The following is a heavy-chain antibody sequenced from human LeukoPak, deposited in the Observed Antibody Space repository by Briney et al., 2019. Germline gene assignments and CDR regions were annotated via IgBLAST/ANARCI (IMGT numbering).Heavy chain of an antibody. CDR2: ISASGGST. V-gene: IGHV3-23*01. J-gene: IGHJ4*02. Sequence: PGGSLRLSCGASGFTFSSCAMAWVRQAPGKGLEWVSSISASGGSTYYADSVKGRFTISRDNAKNSLYLQMNSLRAEDTAVYYCARAGGNFDYWGQGTLVTVSS. CDR1: GFTFSSCA. CDR3: ARAGGNFDY.